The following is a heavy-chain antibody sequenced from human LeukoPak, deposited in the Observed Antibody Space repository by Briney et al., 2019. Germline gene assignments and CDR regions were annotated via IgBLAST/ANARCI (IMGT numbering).Heavy chain of an antibody. CDR1: GFSFGTYW. Sequence: PGGSLRLSCAASGFSFGTYWMTWVRQAPGKGLEWVANIKQDGSETYYVDSVKGRFTISRDNAKNSLYLQMNSLRAEDTAVYYCARLIYIEVQPTALPGFDVWGQGAMVTVSS. CDR3: ARLIYIEVQPTALPGFDV. CDR2: IKQDGSET. V-gene: IGHV3-7*01. J-gene: IGHJ3*01. D-gene: IGHD2-2*01.